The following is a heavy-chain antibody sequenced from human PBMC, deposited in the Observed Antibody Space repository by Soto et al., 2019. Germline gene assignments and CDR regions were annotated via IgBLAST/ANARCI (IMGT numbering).Heavy chain of an antibody. D-gene: IGHD4-17*01. CDR3: ARSPGGANDDYGDYDDY. V-gene: IGHV1-18*01. CDR2: ISAYNGNT. CDR1: VYTITSYG. Sequence: ASVTVSCKASVYTITSYGISWVRHDTGQGLEWMGWISAYNGNTNYAQKLQGRVTMTTDTSTSTAYMELRSLRSDDTAVYYCARSPGGANDDYGDYDDYWGQGTLVPVSS. J-gene: IGHJ4*02.